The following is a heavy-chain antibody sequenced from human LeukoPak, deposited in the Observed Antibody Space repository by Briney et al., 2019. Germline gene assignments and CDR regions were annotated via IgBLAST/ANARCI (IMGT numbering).Heavy chain of an antibody. V-gene: IGHV3-21*01. CDR3: ARETAVYDSSGYYNGYFDY. J-gene: IGHJ4*02. D-gene: IGHD3-22*01. Sequence: PGGSLRLSCAASGFTFSSYSMSWVRQAPGKGLEWVSSISSSSSYIYYADSVKGRFTISRDNAKNSLYLQMNSLRAEDTAVYYCARETAVYDSSGYYNGYFDYWGQGTLVTVSS. CDR1: GFTFSSYS. CDR2: ISSSSSYI.